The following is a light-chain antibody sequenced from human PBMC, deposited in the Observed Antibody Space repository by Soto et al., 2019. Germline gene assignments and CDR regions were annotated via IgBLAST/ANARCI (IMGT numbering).Light chain of an antibody. CDR1: QSVSNNY. Sequence: EVVLTQSPGPLSLSPGERATLSSRASQSVSNNYFAWYQQKPGQAPRLLIFGSSDRATGIPDRFSGSGSGTDFTLTISRLEPEDFAVYYCQQYGSSPPYTFGHGTKLEIK. CDR3: QQYGSSPPYT. J-gene: IGKJ2*01. V-gene: IGKV3-20*01. CDR2: GSS.